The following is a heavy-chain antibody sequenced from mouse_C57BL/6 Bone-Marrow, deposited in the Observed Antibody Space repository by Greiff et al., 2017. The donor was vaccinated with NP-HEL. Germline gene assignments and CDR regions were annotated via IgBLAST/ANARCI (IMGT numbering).Heavy chain of an antibody. CDR3: ASSYYSNPFAY. D-gene: IGHD2-5*01. J-gene: IGHJ3*01. CDR2: IDPEDGET. Sequence: VQLKESGAELVKPGASVKLSCTASGFNIKDYYMHWVKQRTEQGLEWIGRIDPEDGETKYAPKFQGKATITADTSSNTAYLQLSSLTSEDTAVYYCASSYYSNPFAYWGQGTLVTVSA. CDR1: GFNIKDYY. V-gene: IGHV14-2*01.